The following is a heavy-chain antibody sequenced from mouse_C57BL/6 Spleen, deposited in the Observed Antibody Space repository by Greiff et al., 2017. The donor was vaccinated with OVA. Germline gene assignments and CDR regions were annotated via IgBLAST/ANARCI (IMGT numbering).Heavy chain of an antibody. CDR3: ARKSDYGYYFDY. CDR1: GFSLTSYG. D-gene: IGHD2-4*01. Sequence: QVQLQQSGPGLVQPSQSLSITCTVSGFSLTSYGVHWVRQSPGKGLEWLGVIWSGGSTDYNAAFISRLSISKDNSKSQVFFKMNSLQADDTAIYYCARKSDYGYYFDYWGQGTTLTVSS. J-gene: IGHJ2*01. CDR2: IWSGGST. V-gene: IGHV2-2*01.